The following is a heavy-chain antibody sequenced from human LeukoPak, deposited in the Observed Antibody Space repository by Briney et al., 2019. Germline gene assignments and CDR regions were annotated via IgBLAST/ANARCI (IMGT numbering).Heavy chain of an antibody. CDR2: MYQSGSA. CDR1: GASISSGGYS. V-gene: IGHV4-30-2*06. J-gene: IGHJ4*02. D-gene: IGHD2-8*01. Sequence: PSETLSLTCSVSGASISSGGYSWNWIRQSPGKGLEWIGYMYQSGSAYYNPSLKSRVTISPDRSKNHFSLKLSFVTAADTAVYYCARAGNALNFWGQGTLVTVSS. CDR3: ARAGNALNF.